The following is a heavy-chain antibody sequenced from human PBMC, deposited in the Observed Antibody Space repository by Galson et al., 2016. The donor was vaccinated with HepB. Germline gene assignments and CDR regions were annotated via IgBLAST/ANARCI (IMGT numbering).Heavy chain of an antibody. CDR1: GFTFNSYA. CDR3: AKRADFGAKNSPFDN. J-gene: IGHJ4*02. D-gene: IGHD4-17*01. V-gene: IGHV3-23*01. Sequence: SLRLSCAASGFTFNSYAMNWVRQAPGKGLEWVSTINGSGGRTYYADSVEGRFTISRDNSKSTLSLQMNSLRVGDTAVYYCAKRADFGAKNSPFDNWGQGTLVTVSS. CDR2: INGSGGRT.